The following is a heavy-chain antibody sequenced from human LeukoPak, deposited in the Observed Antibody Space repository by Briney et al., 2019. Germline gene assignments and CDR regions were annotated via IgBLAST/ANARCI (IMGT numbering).Heavy chain of an antibody. V-gene: IGHV3-30*02. CDR2: IRYDGSNK. CDR3: AKDHCYSTSCYIFDY. J-gene: IGHJ4*02. CDR1: GFTFSSYG. D-gene: IGHD2-2*02. Sequence: GGSLRLSCAASGFTFSSYGIHWVRQAPGKGLEWVAFIRYDGSNKYYADSVKGRFTISRDNSKNTLYLQVNSLRAEDTAVYYCAKDHCYSTSCYIFDYWGQGTLVTVSS.